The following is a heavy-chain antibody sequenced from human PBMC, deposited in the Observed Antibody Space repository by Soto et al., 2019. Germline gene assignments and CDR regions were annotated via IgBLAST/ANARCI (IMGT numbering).Heavy chain of an antibody. D-gene: IGHD2-15*01. CDR3: ARGQVVAAQH. J-gene: IGHJ1*01. CDR2: SYHSGST. CDR1: GGSISSGGYS. Sequence: QLQLQESGSGLVKPSQTLSLTCAVSGGSISSGGYSWSWIRKPPGKGLEWIGYSYHSGSTYYNPSLKIRVTISVDRSKNQFSQKLSSVTAADTAVYYCARGQVVAAQHWGQGTLVTVSS. V-gene: IGHV4-30-2*01.